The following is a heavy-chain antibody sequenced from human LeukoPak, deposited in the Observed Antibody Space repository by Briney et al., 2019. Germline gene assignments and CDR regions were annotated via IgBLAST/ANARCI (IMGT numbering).Heavy chain of an antibody. Sequence: ASVKVSCKASGYTFTSYYMHWVRQAPGQGLEWMGIINPNSGGTNYAQKFQGRVTMTRDTSISTAYMELSRLGSDDTAVYYCARDEAAMGVDYWGQGTLVTVSS. CDR1: GYTFTSYY. V-gene: IGHV1-2*02. D-gene: IGHD2-2*01. CDR2: INPNSGGT. CDR3: ARDEAAMGVDY. J-gene: IGHJ4*02.